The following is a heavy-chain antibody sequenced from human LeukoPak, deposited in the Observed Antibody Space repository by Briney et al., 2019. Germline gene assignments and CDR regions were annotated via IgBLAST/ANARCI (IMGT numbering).Heavy chain of an antibody. CDR1: GFTFRDYD. D-gene: IGHD5/OR15-5a*01. CDR3: VRGGIRVSGIDAFDI. V-gene: IGHV3-13*01. J-gene: IGHJ3*02. Sequence: PGGSLRLSCAASGFTFRDYDMHWVRQTPGRGLEWVSAIGIGDDTHYPDSVKGRFTISRENAKNSLYLQMSSLGDGDTAMYYCVRGGIRVSGIDAFDIWGHGTMVTVSS. CDR2: IGIGDDT.